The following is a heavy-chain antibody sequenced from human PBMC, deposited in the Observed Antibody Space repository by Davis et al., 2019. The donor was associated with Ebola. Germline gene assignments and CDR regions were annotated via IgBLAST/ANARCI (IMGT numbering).Heavy chain of an antibody. CDR2: LGSSGRDP. CDR1: GFTFSSCA. V-gene: IGHV3-23*01. Sequence: PGGSLRLSCAASGFTFSSCAMNWVRQAPGKGLEWVSGLGSSGRDPHYADSVKGRFTIIRDHSRNTVFLQMNSLRVEDTAVYYCAKIGVRHSGDYWGQGTLVTVSS. CDR3: AKIGVRHSGDY. D-gene: IGHD3-10*01. J-gene: IGHJ4*02.